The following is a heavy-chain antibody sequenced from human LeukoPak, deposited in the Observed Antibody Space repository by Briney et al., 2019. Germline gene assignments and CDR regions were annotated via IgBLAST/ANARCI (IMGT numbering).Heavy chain of an antibody. CDR2: INPNSGGT. J-gene: IGHJ4*02. V-gene: IGHV1-2*04. CDR1: GYTFTGYY. Sequence: ASVKVSCKASGYTFTGYYMHWVRQAPGQGLEWMGWINPNSGGTNYAQKFQGWVTMTRDTSISTAYMELSRLRSDDTAVYYCARDAKITMIVAYSFDYWGQGTLVTVSS. D-gene: IGHD3-22*01. CDR3: ARDAKITMIVAYSFDY.